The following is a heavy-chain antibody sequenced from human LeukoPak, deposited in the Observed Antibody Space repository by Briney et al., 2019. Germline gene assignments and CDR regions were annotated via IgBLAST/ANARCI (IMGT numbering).Heavy chain of an antibody. CDR1: GGSISSYY. J-gene: IGHJ4*02. CDR3: ARVMGATRHFDY. CDR2: IYYSGST. V-gene: IGHV4-59*12. D-gene: IGHD1-26*01. Sequence: SETLPLTCTVSGGSISSYYWSWIRQPPGKGLEWIGYIYYSGSTNYNPSLKSRVTISIDRSKNQFSLKLSSVTAADTAVYYCARVMGATRHFDYWGQGTLVTVSS.